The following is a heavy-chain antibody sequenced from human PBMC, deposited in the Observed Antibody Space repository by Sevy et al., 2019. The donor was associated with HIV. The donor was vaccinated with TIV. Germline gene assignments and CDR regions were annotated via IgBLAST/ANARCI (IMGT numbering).Heavy chain of an antibody. Sequence: GRSLRLSCVASGFTITGYVLTWVRQTPGKGLEGVSSISFGGDRTYYTDPVKGRFTISRDNSRNTVYLQMNSLRAEDTAVYYCAKIKDYGIESFYYGMDVWGQGTTVTVSS. D-gene: IGHD3-10*01. J-gene: IGHJ6*02. CDR2: ISFGGDRT. CDR3: AKIKDYGIESFYYGMDV. CDR1: GFTITGYV. V-gene: IGHV3-23*01.